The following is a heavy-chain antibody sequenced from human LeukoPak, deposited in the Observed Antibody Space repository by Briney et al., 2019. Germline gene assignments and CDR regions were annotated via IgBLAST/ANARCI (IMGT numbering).Heavy chain of an antibody. CDR1: GGSISGSY. CDR2: IYYSGST. CDR3: ARGLGVAGAFDY. D-gene: IGHD6-19*01. V-gene: IGHV4-59*01. J-gene: IGHJ4*02. Sequence: SETLSLTCTVSGGSISGSYWSWIRQPPGKGLEWIGYIYYSGSTNYNPSLKSRVTISVDTSKNQFSLKLSSVTAADTAVYYCARGLGVAGAFDYWGQGTLVTVSS.